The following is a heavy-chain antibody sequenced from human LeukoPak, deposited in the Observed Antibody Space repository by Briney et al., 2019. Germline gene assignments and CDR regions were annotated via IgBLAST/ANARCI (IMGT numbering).Heavy chain of an antibody. Sequence: GGSLRFSCAASGFTFSNYAMSWVRQAPGKGLEWVSVIYGDDATYYADSVKGRFTISRDNSKNTLYLQMNSLRAEDTAVYYCARDHYASGSYYHDYWGQGTLVTVSS. CDR3: ARDHYASGSYYHDY. CDR1: GFTFSNYA. J-gene: IGHJ4*02. D-gene: IGHD3-10*01. V-gene: IGHV3-53*01. CDR2: IYGDDAT.